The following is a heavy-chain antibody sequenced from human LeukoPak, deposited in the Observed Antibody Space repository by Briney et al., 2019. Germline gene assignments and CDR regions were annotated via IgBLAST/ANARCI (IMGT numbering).Heavy chain of an antibody. Sequence: GGSLRLSCAASGFTFSDYYMSWIRQAPGKGLEWVSYISSSGSTIYYADSVKGRFTISRDNAKNSLYLQMNSLRTEDTALYYCAKDALTMVRGVHIDYWGQGTLVTVSP. D-gene: IGHD3-10*01. CDR2: ISSSGSTI. CDR3: AKDALTMVRGVHIDY. CDR1: GFTFSDYY. J-gene: IGHJ4*02. V-gene: IGHV3-11*01.